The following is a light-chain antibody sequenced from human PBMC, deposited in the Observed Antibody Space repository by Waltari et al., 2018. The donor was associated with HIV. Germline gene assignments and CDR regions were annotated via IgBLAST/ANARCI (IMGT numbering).Light chain of an antibody. J-gene: IGLJ2*01. Sequence: FMLPRPHSVSDCRGMSLTLPSLRSSGHNVSTYVHWDQQRPGSSPTTVIYEDKKRPSGVPDRFSGSIDSSSNSASLIISGLKTEDEADYYCQSYDSSPVVFGGGTKLTVL. CDR3: QSYDSSPVV. CDR1: SGHNVSTY. V-gene: IGLV6-57*01. CDR2: EDK.